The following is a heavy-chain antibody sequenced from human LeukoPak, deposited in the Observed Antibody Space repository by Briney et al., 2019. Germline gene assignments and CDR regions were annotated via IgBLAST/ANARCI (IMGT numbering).Heavy chain of an antibody. CDR2: SDTSGGGT. CDR3: AKEHFDTSGYYSRFDN. Sequence: GGSLRLSCETSGFTFVDFGLSWVRQAPGKGLEWVSTSDTSGGGTHYADSVKGRFTISRDNSQNTVYLHMNSLRGDDTAVYYCAKEHFDTSGYYSRFDNWGQGILVTVSS. CDR1: GFTFVDFG. D-gene: IGHD3-22*01. V-gene: IGHV3-23*01. J-gene: IGHJ4*02.